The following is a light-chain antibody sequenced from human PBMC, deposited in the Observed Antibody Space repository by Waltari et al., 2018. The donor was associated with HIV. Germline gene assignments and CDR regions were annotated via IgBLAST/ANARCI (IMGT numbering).Light chain of an antibody. CDR2: DAT. J-gene: IGLJ2*01. CDR1: TVVVTIALH. V-gene: IGLV7-46*01. Sequence: VTLHPSLAVPPGRSVTLTWGPTTVVVTIALHPYWFQQKPRHTPTTLIYDATNKHSWAPARFSGSLHAGKAALPLSGALPEDEAKYYCLLSYAGARPVIFGGGTQLTVL. CDR3: LLSYAGARPVI.